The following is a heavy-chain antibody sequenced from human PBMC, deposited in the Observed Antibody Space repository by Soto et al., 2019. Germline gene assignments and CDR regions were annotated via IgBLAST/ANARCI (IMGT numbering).Heavy chain of an antibody. D-gene: IGHD6-13*01. J-gene: IGHJ4*02. CDR2: IWYDGSNK. CDR1: GFTFHSYG. V-gene: IGHV3-33*01. Sequence: SLRLSCATTGFTFHSYGMHWFPQAPGKGLEWVAVIWYDGSNKYYADSVKGRFTISRDNSKNTLYLQMNSLRAEDTAVYYCARDPVSDSSSWFFDYWGQGT. CDR3: ARDPVSDSSSWFFDY.